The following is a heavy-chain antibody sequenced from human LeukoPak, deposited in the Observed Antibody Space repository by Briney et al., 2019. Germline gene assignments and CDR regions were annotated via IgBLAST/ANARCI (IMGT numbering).Heavy chain of an antibody. D-gene: IGHD6-13*01. CDR3: ASHQSGGSSDDY. CDR1: GGSISSRSYY. J-gene: IGHJ4*02. V-gene: IGHV4-61*02. Sequence: SQTLSLTCTVSGGSISSRSYYWSWIRQPAGKGLEWIGRIYTSGSTNYNPSLKSRVTISVVTSKNQFSLKLSSVTAADTAVYYCASHQSGGSSDDYWGQGTLVTVSS. CDR2: IYTSGST.